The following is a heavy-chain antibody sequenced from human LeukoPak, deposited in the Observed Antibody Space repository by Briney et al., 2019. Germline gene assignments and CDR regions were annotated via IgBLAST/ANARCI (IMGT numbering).Heavy chain of an antibody. J-gene: IGHJ4*02. V-gene: IGHV3-21*01. CDR2: ITGASTHS. CDR3: ARDRPSVGGPDY. D-gene: IGHD1-26*01. CDR1: VFTFNLYM. Sequence: GGSLRLSFVASVFTFNLYMMTWVRQAPGKGLEWVSSITGASTHSYYAVSLKGRFTISRANAKNVVYLEMNNLRGDDMGLYSRARDRPSVGGPDYRGPGTPVTASS.